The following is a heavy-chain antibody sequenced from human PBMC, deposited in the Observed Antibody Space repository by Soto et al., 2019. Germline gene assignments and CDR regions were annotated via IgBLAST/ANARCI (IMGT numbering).Heavy chain of an antibody. CDR3: ARFKVRGVHPWVA. D-gene: IGHD3-10*01. CDR1: GGSISSGGYY. CDR2: INHSGST. V-gene: IGHV4-34*01. J-gene: IGHJ5*02. Sequence: SETLSLTCAVSGGSISSGGYYWSWIRQPPGKGLEWIGEINHSGSTNYNPSLKSRVTISVDTSKNQFSLKLSSVTAADTAVYYCARFKVRGVHPWVAWGQGTLVTVSS.